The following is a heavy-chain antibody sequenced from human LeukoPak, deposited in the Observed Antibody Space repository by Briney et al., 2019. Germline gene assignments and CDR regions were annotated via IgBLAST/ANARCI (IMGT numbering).Heavy chain of an antibody. CDR2: INHSGST. Sequence: SETLSLTCAVYGGSFSGYYWSWIRQPPGKGLEWIGEINHSGSTNYNPSLKSRVTISVDTSKNQFSLKLSSVTAADTAVYYRAREGGPYDLPPPIFDYWGQGTLVTVSS. D-gene: IGHD3/OR15-3a*01. CDR1: GGSFSGYY. J-gene: IGHJ4*02. CDR3: AREGGPYDLPPPIFDY. V-gene: IGHV4-34*01.